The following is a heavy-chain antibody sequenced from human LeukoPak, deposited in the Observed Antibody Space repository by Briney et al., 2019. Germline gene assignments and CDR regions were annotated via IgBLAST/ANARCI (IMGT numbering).Heavy chain of an antibody. CDR3: AKAEMVRGVITSPFDY. CDR1: GFTFSSYG. Sequence: GGSLRLSCAASGFTFSSYGMHWVRQAPGKGLEWVAVISYDGINKYYADSVKGRFTISRDNSKNTLYLQMNSLRAEDTAVYYCAKAEMVRGVITSPFDYWGQGTLVTVSS. J-gene: IGHJ4*02. CDR2: ISYDGINK. V-gene: IGHV3-30*18. D-gene: IGHD3-10*01.